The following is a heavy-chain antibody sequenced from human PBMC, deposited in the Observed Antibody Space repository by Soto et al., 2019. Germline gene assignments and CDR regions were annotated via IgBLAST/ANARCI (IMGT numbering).Heavy chain of an antibody. CDR1: GFTFSSYG. Sequence: LSLTCAASGFTFSSYGMHWVRQAPGKGLEWVAVIWYDGSNKYYADSVKGRFTISRDNSKNTLYLQMNSLRAEDTAVYYCARGGRWLQLRFGPFDIWGQGTMVTVSS. CDR2: IWYDGSNK. J-gene: IGHJ3*02. CDR3: ARGGRWLQLRFGPFDI. D-gene: IGHD5-12*01. V-gene: IGHV3-33*01.